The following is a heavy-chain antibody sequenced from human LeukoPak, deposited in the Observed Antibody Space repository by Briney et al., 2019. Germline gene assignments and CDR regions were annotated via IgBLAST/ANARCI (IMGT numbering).Heavy chain of an antibody. J-gene: IGHJ4*02. CDR3: ARSHLVAPPDY. D-gene: IGHD6-6*01. Sequence: PGGSLRLSCAASGFTFSSYAMSWVRQAPGKGLEWVAVISYDGSNKYYADSVKGRFTISRDNSKNTLYLQMNSLRAEDTAVYYCARSHLVAPPDYWGQGTLVTVSS. CDR1: GFTFSSYA. CDR2: ISYDGSNK. V-gene: IGHV3-30*14.